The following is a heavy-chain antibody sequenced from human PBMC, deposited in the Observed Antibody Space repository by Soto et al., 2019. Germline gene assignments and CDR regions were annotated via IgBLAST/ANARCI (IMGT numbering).Heavy chain of an antibody. CDR2: ISDSGGRT. CDR3: AKELVNSGWTYFDY. V-gene: IGHV3-23*01. Sequence: EVQLLESGGGLVEPGGSLRLSCAASGFTFNTYAMSWVRQAPGKGLKWVSAISDSGGRTYYVDSVKGRFTISRDNSKNTLYLQMSSLRAEDTAVYFCAKELVNSGWTYFDYWGQGTLVTVSS. D-gene: IGHD6-19*01. CDR1: GFTFNTYA. J-gene: IGHJ4*02.